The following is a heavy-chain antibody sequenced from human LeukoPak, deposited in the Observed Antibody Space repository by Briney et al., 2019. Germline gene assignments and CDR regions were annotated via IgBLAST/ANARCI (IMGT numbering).Heavy chain of an antibody. J-gene: IGHJ4*02. CDR2: IRYDGSNK. CDR1: GFTFSSYG. D-gene: IGHD3-3*01. CDR3: ARGDPIYDFWSGGDY. Sequence: PGGSLRLSCAASGFTFSSYGIHWVRQAPGKGLEWVAFIRYDGSNKYYADSVKGRFTTSRDNSKNTLYLQMNSLRAEDTAVYYCARGDPIYDFWSGGDYWGQGSLVTVSS. V-gene: IGHV3-30*02.